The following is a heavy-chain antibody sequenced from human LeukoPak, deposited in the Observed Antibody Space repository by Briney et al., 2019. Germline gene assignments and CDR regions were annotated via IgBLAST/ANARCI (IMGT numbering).Heavy chain of an antibody. D-gene: IGHD3-22*01. J-gene: IGHJ2*01. CDR3: ARRRLLVHWYFDL. CDR2: IYYSGST. V-gene: IGHV4-39*01. CDR1: GGSISSSSYY. Sequence: PSETLSLTCTVSGGSISSSSYYWGWIRQPPGKGLEWIGSIYYSGSTYYNPSLKSRVTISVDTSKNQFSLKLSSVTAADTAVYYCARRRLLVHWYFDLWGRGTLVTVSS.